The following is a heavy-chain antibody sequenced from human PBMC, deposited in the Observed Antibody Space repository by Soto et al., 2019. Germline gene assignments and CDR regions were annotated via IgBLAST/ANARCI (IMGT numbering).Heavy chain of an antibody. D-gene: IGHD3-3*01. CDR2: IRNDGSA. CDR1: AFSVTSFY. V-gene: IGHV3-53*01. J-gene: IGHJ3*01. Sequence: GGSLRLSCVASAFSVTSFYTTWVRQAPGRSLERVSLIRNDGSAAYADSVKGRFTISRDNPKNTLYLQMDSLRAEEAAVYSCARERLLEWLVGVRWWAFDVWGDGSMVTVSS. CDR3: ARERLLEWLVGVRWWAFDV.